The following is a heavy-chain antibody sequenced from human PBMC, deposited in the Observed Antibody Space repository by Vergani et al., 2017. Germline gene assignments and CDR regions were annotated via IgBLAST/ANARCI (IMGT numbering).Heavy chain of an antibody. V-gene: IGHV4-39*07. CDR3: AREKRFLEWLLYAYYFDY. D-gene: IGHD3-3*01. CDR1: GGSISSSSYY. Sequence: QLQLQESGPGLVKPSETLSLTCTVSGGSISSSSYYWGWIRQPPGKGLEWIGSIYYSGSTYYNPSLKSRVTISVDTSKNQFSLKLSSVTAADTAVYYCAREKRFLEWLLYAYYFDYWGQGTLVTVSS. CDR2: IYYSGST. J-gene: IGHJ4*02.